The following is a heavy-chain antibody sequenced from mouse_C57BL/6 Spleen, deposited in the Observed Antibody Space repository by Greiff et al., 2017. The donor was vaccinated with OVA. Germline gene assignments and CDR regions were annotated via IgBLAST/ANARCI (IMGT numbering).Heavy chain of an antibody. V-gene: IGHV2-5*01. Sequence: VMLVESGPGLVQPSQSLTITCTVSGFSLTSYGVHWVRQSPGKGLEWLGVIWRGGSTDYNAAFMSRLSITKDNSKSQVFFKMNSLQADDTAIYYCAKRGWEAMDYWGQGTSVTVSS. D-gene: IGHD3-3*01. J-gene: IGHJ4*01. CDR3: AKRGWEAMDY. CDR1: GFSLTSYG. CDR2: IWRGGST.